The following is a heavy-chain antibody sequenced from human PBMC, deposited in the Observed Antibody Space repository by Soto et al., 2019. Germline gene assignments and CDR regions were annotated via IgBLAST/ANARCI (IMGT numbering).Heavy chain of an antibody. CDR3: ATTRAVIGDYYYGMDV. V-gene: IGHV1-8*01. D-gene: IGHD3-16*02. CDR2: MNPNSGNT. CDR1: GYTFTSYD. J-gene: IGHJ6*02. Sequence: QVQLVQSGAEVKKPGASVKVSCKASGYTFTSYDINWVRQATGQGLEWMGWMNPNSGNTGYAQKFQGRVTMTRNTSISTAHMELSSLRSEDTAVYYCATTRAVIGDYYYGMDVWGQGTTVTVSS.